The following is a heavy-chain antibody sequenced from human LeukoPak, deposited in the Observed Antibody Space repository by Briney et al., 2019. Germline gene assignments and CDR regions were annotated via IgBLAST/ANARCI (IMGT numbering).Heavy chain of an antibody. CDR3: ARKTGGNKPPFDY. CDR1: GGSISSGDYY. J-gene: IGHJ4*02. V-gene: IGHV4-30-4*01. Sequence: SETLSLTCTVSGGSISSGDYYWSWIRHPPGKGQEWIGYIYDSGRTYYNPSLKSRVTISADTSKNQFSLKLSSVTAEDTAVYYCARKTGGNKPPFDYWGQGTLVTVSS. D-gene: IGHD1/OR15-1a*01. CDR2: IYDSGRT.